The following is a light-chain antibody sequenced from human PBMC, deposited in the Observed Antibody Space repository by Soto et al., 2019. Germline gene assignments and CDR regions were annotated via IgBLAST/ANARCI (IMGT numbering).Light chain of an antibody. Sequence: DIRMTQSPSTLSASVGDRVTLTCRASQSISRWLAWYRQKPGKAPELLIFDVSRRETGVPLRFSGSGSGTEFTLTISSLQPDDFATYYCQQLNSYPPVTFGPGTKVDIK. CDR1: QSISRW. J-gene: IGKJ3*01. V-gene: IGKV1-5*01. CDR3: QQLNSYPPVT. CDR2: DVS.